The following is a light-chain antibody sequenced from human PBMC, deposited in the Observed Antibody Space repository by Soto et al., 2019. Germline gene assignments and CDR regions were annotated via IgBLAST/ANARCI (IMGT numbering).Light chain of an antibody. V-gene: IGLV2-11*01. CDR2: DVT. J-gene: IGLJ1*01. CDR1: SSDVGGYNY. Sequence: QSALTQPRSVSGSPGQSVTISCTGTSSDVGGYNYVSWYQQHPGKAPKLMIYDVTKRPSGVPDRCSGSKSGNTASLTISGLQAEDEADYYCCSYAGTYTFEVFGTGTKLTFL. CDR3: CSYAGTYTFEV.